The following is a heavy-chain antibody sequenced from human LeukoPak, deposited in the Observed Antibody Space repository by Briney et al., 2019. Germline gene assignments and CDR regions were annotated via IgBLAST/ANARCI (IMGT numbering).Heavy chain of an antibody. Sequence: GGSLRLSCAASGFTFSSYWMSWVRQAPGKGLEWVANIKQDGSEKYYVDSVKGRFTISRDNAKNSLYLQMNSLRAEDTAVYYCARLGQNYDILTGYYNGYYFDYWGQGTLVTVSS. CDR3: ARLGQNYDILTGYYNGYYFDY. V-gene: IGHV3-7*05. CDR2: IKQDGSEK. J-gene: IGHJ4*02. D-gene: IGHD3-9*01. CDR1: GFTFSSYW.